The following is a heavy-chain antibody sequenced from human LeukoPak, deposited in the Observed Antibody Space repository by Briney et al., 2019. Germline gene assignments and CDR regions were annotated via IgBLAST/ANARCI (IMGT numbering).Heavy chain of an antibody. CDR2: ISYDGSNK. J-gene: IGHJ2*01. CDR3: AKDPSESRYFDL. Sequence: GGSLRLSCAASGFTFSSYGMHWVRQAPGKGLEWVAVISYDGSNKYYADSVKGRFTISRDNSKNTLYLQMNSLRAEDTAVYYCAKDPSESRYFDLWGRGTLVTVSS. CDR1: GFTFSSYG. V-gene: IGHV3-30*18. D-gene: IGHD2-2*01.